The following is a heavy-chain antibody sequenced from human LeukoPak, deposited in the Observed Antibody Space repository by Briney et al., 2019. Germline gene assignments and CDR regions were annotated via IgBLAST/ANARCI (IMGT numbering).Heavy chain of an antibody. J-gene: IGHJ6*02. D-gene: IGHD1-26*01. CDR2: IIPILGIA. CDR3: ARGEWELLGRDYYYYGMDV. CDR1: GYTFTGYY. Sequence: GASVKVSCKASGYTFTGYYMHWVRQAPGQGLEWMGRIIPILGIANYAQKFQGRVTITADKSTSTAYMELSSLRSEDTAVYYCARGEWELLGRDYYYYGMDVWGQGTTVTVSS. V-gene: IGHV1-69*04.